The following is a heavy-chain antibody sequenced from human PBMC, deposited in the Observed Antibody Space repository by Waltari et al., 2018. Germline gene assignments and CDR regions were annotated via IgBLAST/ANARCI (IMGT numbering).Heavy chain of an antibody. D-gene: IGHD5-12*01. J-gene: IGHJ3*02. CDR2: INAGNGNT. CDR3: ARVYSGYDWGAFDI. Sequence: QVQLVQSGAEVKKPGASVKVSCKASGYTFTTHAIHWVCQAPGQRLEWMGWINAGNGNTKYSQKFQGRVTITRDTSASTAYMELSSLRSEDTAVYYCARVYSGYDWGAFDIWGQGTMVTVSS. CDR1: GYTFTTHA. V-gene: IGHV1-3*01.